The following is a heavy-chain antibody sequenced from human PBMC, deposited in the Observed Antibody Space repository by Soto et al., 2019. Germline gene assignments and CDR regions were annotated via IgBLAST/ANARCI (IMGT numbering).Heavy chain of an antibody. V-gene: IGHV4-34*01. CDR3: ARGRSLVATSGSYPSGPMRGGGSDY. J-gene: IGHJ4*02. CDR1: GGSFSGYY. Sequence: QVQLQQWGAGLLKPSETLSLTCAVYGGSFSGYYWSWIRQPPGKGLEWIGEINHSGSTNYNPSLKSRVTRSVDTSKNQFSLKLSSVTAADTAVYYCARGRSLVATSGSYPSGPMRGGGSDYWGQGTLVTVSS. CDR2: INHSGST. D-gene: IGHD1-26*01.